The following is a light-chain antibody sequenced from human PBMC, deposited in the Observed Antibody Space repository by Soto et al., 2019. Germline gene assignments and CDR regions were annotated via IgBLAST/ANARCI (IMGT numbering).Light chain of an antibody. CDR1: QTISTD. CDR2: GAS. J-gene: IGKJ4*01. Sequence: EVVMTQSPATVSVFPGEGVTLSCRASQTISTDLAWYQQKPGQAPRLLIYGASTRATGVPDRFSGRGSGTEFTLTISSLQSEDFAFYYCQQNNKWPPVTFGGGTKVEIK. V-gene: IGKV3-15*01. CDR3: QQNNKWPPVT.